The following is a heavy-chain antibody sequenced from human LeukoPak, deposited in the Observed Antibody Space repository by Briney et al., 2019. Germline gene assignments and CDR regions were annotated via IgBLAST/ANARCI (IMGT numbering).Heavy chain of an antibody. CDR1: GFTFRNHW. CDR3: ARDQRVTGRPDIDY. V-gene: IGHV3-74*03. CDR2: ISSDGSST. D-gene: IGHD6-6*01. J-gene: IGHJ4*02. Sequence: GGSLRLSCAASGFTFRNHWMHWVRQTPGKGLLWVSRISSDGSSTTYADSVKGRFTISRDNAKNTLYLQMNNLRAEDTAMYYCARDQRVTGRPDIDYWGQGTLVIVSS.